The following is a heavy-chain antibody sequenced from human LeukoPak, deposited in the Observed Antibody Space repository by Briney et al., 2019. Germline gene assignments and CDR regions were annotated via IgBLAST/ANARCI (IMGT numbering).Heavy chain of an antibody. J-gene: IGHJ4*02. Sequence: PSETLSLTCAVSGGSISSSNWWSWVRQPPGRGREWIGEIEQRGGANYKPSLRSRVTISVEKTENKFSLRLSSVTAAETAVYSCARYGRMTTYFDYWGQGTLVTVSS. CDR1: GGSISSSNW. V-gene: IGHV4-4*02. D-gene: IGHD4-11*01. CDR2: IEQRGGA. CDR3: ARYGRMTTYFDY.